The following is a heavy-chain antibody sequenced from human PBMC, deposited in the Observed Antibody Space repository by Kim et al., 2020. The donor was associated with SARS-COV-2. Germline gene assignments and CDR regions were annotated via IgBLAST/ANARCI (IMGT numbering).Heavy chain of an antibody. J-gene: IGHJ5*02. Sequence: GGSLRLSCAASGFTFSSYGMHWVRQAPGKGLEWVAVISYDGSNKYYADSVKGRFTISRDNSKNTLYLQMNSLRAEDTAVYYCAKGLKNPPAYSSSWVDPWGQGTLVTVSS. V-gene: IGHV3-30*18. CDR2: ISYDGSNK. D-gene: IGHD6-13*01. CDR3: AKGLKNPPAYSSSWVDP. CDR1: GFTFSSYG.